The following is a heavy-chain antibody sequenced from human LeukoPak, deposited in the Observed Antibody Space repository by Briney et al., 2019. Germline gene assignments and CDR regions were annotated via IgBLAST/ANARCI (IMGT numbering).Heavy chain of an antibody. J-gene: IGHJ4*02. V-gene: IGHV4-59*01. CDR3: ARAKGGWSFDY. D-gene: IGHD6-19*01. CDR1: GGSISSYY. CDR2: IYYSGST. Sequence: SETLSLTCTVSGGSISSYYWSWIRQPPGKGLEWIGYIYYSGSTNYNPSLKSRVTISVDTSKNQFSLKLSSVTAADTAVYYCARAKGGWSFDYWGQGTLVTVPS.